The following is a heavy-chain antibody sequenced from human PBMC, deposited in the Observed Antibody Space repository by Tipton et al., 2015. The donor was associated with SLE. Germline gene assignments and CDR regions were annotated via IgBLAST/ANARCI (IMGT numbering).Heavy chain of an antibody. CDR2: IYYSGST. CDR1: GGSISSGGYY. D-gene: IGHD4-17*01. Sequence: TLSLTCTVSGGSISSGGYYWSWIRQHPGKGLEWIGYIYYSGSTYYNPALKRRVTISVDTSKNQFSLKLSSVTAADTAVYYCARDGADYGDFLGYWGQGPLVTVSS. CDR3: ARDGADYGDFLGY. J-gene: IGHJ4*02. V-gene: IGHV4-31*03.